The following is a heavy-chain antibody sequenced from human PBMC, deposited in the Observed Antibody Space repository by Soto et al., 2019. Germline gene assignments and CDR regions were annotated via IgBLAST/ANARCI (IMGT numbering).Heavy chain of an antibody. Sequence: GGSLRLSCASSGFTFSDYYMSWIRQAPGKGLEWLSYISPGSRYPAYADSVKGRFTISRDNARRSLSLQMNSLTVDDTAIYYCVRGGGGGMFDPWGQGSMVTVSS. CDR3: VRGGGGGMFDP. V-gene: IGHV3-11*06. D-gene: IGHD2-15*01. J-gene: IGHJ5*02. CDR1: GFTFSDYY. CDR2: ISPGSRYP.